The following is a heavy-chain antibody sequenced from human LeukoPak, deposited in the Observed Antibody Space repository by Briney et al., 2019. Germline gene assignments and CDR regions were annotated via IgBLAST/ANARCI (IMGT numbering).Heavy chain of an antibody. CDR2: IIPIFGTA. V-gene: IGHV1-69*05. Sequence: AASVKVSCKASGGTFSSYAISWVRQAPGRGLEWMGGIIPIFGTANYAQKFQGRVTITTDESTSTAYMELSSLRSEDTAVYYCARCSYGGNCTHAFDIWGQGTMVTVSS. CDR1: GGTFSSYA. CDR3: ARCSYGGNCTHAFDI. D-gene: IGHD4-23*01. J-gene: IGHJ3*02.